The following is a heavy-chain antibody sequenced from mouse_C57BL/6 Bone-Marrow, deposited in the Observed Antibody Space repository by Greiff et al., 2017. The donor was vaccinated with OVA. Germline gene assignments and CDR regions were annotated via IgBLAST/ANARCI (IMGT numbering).Heavy chain of an antibody. J-gene: IGHJ2*01. Sequence: EVQGVESGGGLVKPEGSLKLSCAASGFTFSSYAMSWVRQTPEKRLEWVATISDGGSYTYYPDNVKGRFTISRDNAKNNLYLQMSHLKSEDTAMYYCARALSDYWGQGTTLTVSS. CDR1: GFTFSSYA. CDR3: ARALSDY. V-gene: IGHV5-4*01. CDR2: ISDGGSYT.